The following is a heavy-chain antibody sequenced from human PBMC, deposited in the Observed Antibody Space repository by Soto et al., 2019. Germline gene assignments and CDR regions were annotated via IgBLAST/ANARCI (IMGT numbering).Heavy chain of an antibody. CDR2: IYPGDSDT. CDR1: GYNFTSYL. D-gene: IGHD6-13*01. J-gene: IGHJ4*02. CDR3: ARMGGSWYGRYFDY. Sequence: PGESMKVSCKGSGYNFTSYLIGWVRQITGKGLEWMGIIYPGDSDTRYSPSFQGQVTISADKSISTAYLQWSSLKASDTAMYYCARMGGSWYGRYFDYWGQGTLVTVSS. V-gene: IGHV5-51*01.